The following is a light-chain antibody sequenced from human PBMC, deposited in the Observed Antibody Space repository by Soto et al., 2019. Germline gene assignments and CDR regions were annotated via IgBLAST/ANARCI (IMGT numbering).Light chain of an antibody. CDR3: QQYDTPRRT. J-gene: IGKJ1*01. Sequence: EIVLTQSPGTLSLPPGERATLSCRASQSGRSNYLAWYQQKPGQAPRLLIYGASSRATGIPDRFSGSGSGTDFSLTISRLEPEDFAVYYCQQYDTPRRTFGQGTKVEIK. V-gene: IGKV3-20*01. CDR2: GAS. CDR1: QSGRSNY.